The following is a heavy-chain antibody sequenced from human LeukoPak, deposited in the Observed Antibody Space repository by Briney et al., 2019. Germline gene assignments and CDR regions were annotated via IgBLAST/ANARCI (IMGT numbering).Heavy chain of an antibody. CDR3: AKDRADVDDCFDY. Sequence: GGSLRLSGAASGFTFSSYAMSWVRQAPGKGLEWVSAISGSGGSTYYADSVKGRFTISRDNSKNTLYLQMNSLRAEDTAVYYCAKDRADVDDCFDYWGQGTLVTVSS. V-gene: IGHV3-23*01. D-gene: IGHD2-15*01. J-gene: IGHJ4*02. CDR1: GFTFSSYA. CDR2: ISGSGGST.